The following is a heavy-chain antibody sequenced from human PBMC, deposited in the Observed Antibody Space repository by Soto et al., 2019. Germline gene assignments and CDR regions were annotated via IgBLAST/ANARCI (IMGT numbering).Heavy chain of an antibody. CDR2: INSDGSST. D-gene: IGHD5-18*01. CDR3: ARGPPQVTWIQLWRLGFR. V-gene: IGHV3-74*01. Sequence: EVQLVESGGGSVQPGGSLRLSCAASGFTFSSYWMHWVRQAPGKGLVWVSRINSDGSSTSYADSVKGRFTISRDNAKITLYLQMNSLRAEDTAVYYCARGPPQVTWIQLWRLGFRWGQGTLVTVSS. J-gene: IGHJ4*02. CDR1: GFTFSSYW.